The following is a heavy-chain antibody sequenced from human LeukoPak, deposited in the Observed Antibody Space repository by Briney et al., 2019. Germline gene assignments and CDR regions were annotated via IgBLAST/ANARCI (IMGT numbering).Heavy chain of an antibody. J-gene: IGHJ4*02. CDR2: IYYSGST. D-gene: IGHD3-9*01. Sequence: SETLSLTCTVSGGSISSGGYYWSWIRQHPGKGLEWIGYIYYSGSTYYNPSLKSRVTISVDTSKNQFSLKLSSVTAADTAVYYCARGVLRYFDWLDYWGQGTLVTVSS. CDR1: GGSISSGGYY. V-gene: IGHV4-31*03. CDR3: ARGVLRYFDWLDY.